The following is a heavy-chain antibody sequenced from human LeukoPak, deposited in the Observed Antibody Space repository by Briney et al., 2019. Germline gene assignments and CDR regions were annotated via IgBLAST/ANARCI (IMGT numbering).Heavy chain of an antibody. J-gene: IGHJ4*02. D-gene: IGHD2-2*01. CDR3: ARDLMYCDTMSCYDGDFDY. V-gene: IGHV1-18*01. CDR2: ISAYNHNT. Sequence: ASVKVSCKAFGGTFSSYAISWVRQAAGQGVGWMGWISAYNHNTNYAQKFQGRVTMTIDTSTTTVYMELRSLRSDDTAIYYCARDLMYCDTMSCYDGDFDYWGQGTTVTVSS. CDR1: GGTFSSYA.